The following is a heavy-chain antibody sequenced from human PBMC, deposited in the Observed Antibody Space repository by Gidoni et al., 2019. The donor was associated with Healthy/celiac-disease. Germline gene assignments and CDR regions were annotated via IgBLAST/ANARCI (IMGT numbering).Heavy chain of an antibody. CDR2: SNHSGST. CDR3: AAIYYGSGSYWIDY. Sequence: QVQLQQWGAGLLKPSETLSLTCAVYGGSFSGYYWSWIRQPPGKGLEWIGESNHSGSTNYNPSLKSRVTISVDTSKNQVSLKLSSVTAADTAVYYWAAIYYGSGSYWIDYWGQGTLVTVSS. D-gene: IGHD3-10*01. V-gene: IGHV4-34*01. J-gene: IGHJ4*02. CDR1: GGSFSGYY.